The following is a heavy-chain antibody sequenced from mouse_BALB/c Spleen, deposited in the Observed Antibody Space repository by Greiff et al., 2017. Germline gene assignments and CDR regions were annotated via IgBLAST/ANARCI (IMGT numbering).Heavy chain of an antibody. V-gene: IGHV1-54*01. CDR3: ARGDWDEAMDY. J-gene: IGHJ4*01. CDR1: GYAFTNYL. D-gene: IGHD4-1*01. Sequence: QVQLKQSGAELVRPGTSVKVSCKASGYAFTNYLIEWVKQRPGQGLEWIGVINPGSGGTNYNEKFKGKATLTADKSSSTAYMQLSSLTSDDSAVYFCARGDWDEAMDYWGQGTSVTVSS. CDR2: INPGSGGT.